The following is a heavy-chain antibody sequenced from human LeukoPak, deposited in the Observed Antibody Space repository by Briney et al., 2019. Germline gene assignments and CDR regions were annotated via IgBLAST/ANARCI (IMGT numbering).Heavy chain of an antibody. CDR1: GGSISSYY. D-gene: IGHD3-10*01. CDR2: IYYSGST. J-gene: IGHJ2*01. V-gene: IGHV4-59*12. Sequence: SETLSLTCTVSGGSISSYYWSWIRQPPGKGLEWIGYIYYSGSTNYNPSLKSRVTISVDTSKNQFSLKLSSVTAADTAVYYCARGPITMVRGVPKKKNWYFDLWGRGTLVTVSS. CDR3: ARGPITMVRGVPKKKNWYFDL.